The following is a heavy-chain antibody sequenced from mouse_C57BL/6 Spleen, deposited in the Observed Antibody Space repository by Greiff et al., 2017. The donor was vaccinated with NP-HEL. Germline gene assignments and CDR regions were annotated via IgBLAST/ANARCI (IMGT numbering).Heavy chain of an antibody. CDR2: ITHSGET. Sequence: LQESGPGLVKPSQSLFLTCSITGFPITSGYYWIWIRQSPAKPLEWMGYITHSGETFYNPSLQSPISITRETSKNQFFLQLNSVTTEDTAMYYCAGAAITTWYFDVWGTGTTVTVSS. CDR1: GFPITSGYY. J-gene: IGHJ1*03. V-gene: IGHV12-3*01. CDR3: AGAAITTWYFDV. D-gene: IGHD1-1*01.